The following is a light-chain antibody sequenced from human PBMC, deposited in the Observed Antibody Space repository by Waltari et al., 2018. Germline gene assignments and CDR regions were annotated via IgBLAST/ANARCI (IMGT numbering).Light chain of an antibody. V-gene: IGKV3-15*01. J-gene: IGKJ3*01. CDR3: QQYNNWPLT. CDR2: DAS. CDR1: QTVTNK. Sequence: DIMMTQSPATLSVSPGNRSTLACGASQTVTNKLAWYQQKPGQAPRLLIYDASTRATCIPARFSGSQSGTEFTLTITSLQSEDFGIYYCQQYNNWPLTFGPGTKVDIK.